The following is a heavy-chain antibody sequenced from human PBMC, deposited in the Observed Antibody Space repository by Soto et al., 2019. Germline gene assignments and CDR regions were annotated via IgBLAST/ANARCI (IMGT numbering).Heavy chain of an antibody. Sequence: SRTLSLTCAISGDSVSSNSAAWNWIRQSPSRGLEWLGRTYYRSKWYNDYAVSVKSRITINPDTSKNQFSLQLNSVTPEDTAVYYCARAAYPAPFSVIVVVPAADYYYYGMDVWGQGTTVTVSS. CDR1: GDSVSSNSAA. CDR3: ARAAYPAPFSVIVVVPAADYYYYGMDV. D-gene: IGHD2-2*01. V-gene: IGHV6-1*01. CDR2: TYYRSKWYN. J-gene: IGHJ6*02.